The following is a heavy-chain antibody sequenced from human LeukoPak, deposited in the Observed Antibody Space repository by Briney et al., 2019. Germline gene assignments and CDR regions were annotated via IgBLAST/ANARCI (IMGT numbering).Heavy chain of an antibody. D-gene: IGHD1-1*01. CDR2: ISAYNGNT. Sequence: ASVKVSCKASGYTFTSYGISWVRQAPGQGLEWMGWISAYNGNTNYAQKLQGRVTMTTDSSTSTAFMELRSLTSDDTAVYWCARESNWAYYFDYWGQGTLVTVSS. V-gene: IGHV1-18*01. CDR1: GYTFTSYG. CDR3: ARESNWAYYFDY. J-gene: IGHJ4*02.